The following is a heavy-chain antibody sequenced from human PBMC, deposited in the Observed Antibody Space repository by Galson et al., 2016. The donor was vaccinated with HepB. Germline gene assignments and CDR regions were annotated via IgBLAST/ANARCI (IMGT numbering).Heavy chain of an antibody. Sequence: SVKVSCKASGGTFSNFAISWLRQAPGQGLEWMGGIIPLFGATNYAQKFKGRVTITADQSTTTVYMDLSNLRSEDTAVYYCASGGGITKVRGVMPCWFDPWGQGTLVTVSS. CDR3: ASGGGITKVRGVMPCWFDP. J-gene: IGHJ5*02. V-gene: IGHV1-69*13. CDR1: GGTFSNFA. D-gene: IGHD3-10*01. CDR2: IIPLFGAT.